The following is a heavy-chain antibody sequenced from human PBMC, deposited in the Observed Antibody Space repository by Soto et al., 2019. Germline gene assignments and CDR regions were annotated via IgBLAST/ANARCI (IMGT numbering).Heavy chain of an antibody. CDR1: GYTFTSYY. V-gene: IGHV1-46*01. D-gene: IGHD4-17*01. CDR2: INSSGGST. Sequence: GASVKVSCKASGYTFTSYYMHWVRQAPGQGLERMGIINSSGGSTSYAQKFQGRVTMTRDTSTSTVYMELSSLRSEDTAVYYCARAGSYGVPIVWGQGTLVTVSS. J-gene: IGHJ4*02. CDR3: ARAGSYGVPIV.